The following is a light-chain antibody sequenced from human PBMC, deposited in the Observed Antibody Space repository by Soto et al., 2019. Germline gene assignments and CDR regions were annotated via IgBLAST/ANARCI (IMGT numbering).Light chain of an antibody. CDR1: QSISSW. CDR3: QHYNSYPHT. V-gene: IGKV1-5*03. Sequence: DIQMTQSPSTLSASVGDRVTITCRASQSISSWLAWYQQKPGKAPKVLIYKASSLERGVPARFSGSGSGTEFTLTISSLQPDDSATYYCQHYNSYPHTFGGGTKVEI. CDR2: KAS. J-gene: IGKJ4*01.